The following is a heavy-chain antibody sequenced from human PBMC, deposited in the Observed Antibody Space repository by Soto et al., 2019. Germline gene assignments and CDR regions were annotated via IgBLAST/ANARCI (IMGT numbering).Heavy chain of an antibody. J-gene: IGHJ4*02. Sequence: GGSLRLSCAASGFTFSNAWINWVRQAPGKGLEWVAVIWDDGNKKVYADSVKGRFTISRDTSRTTVDLQMNSLRAEVSVVYYCARGYISSWSPIPDYWGQGTQVTVSS. D-gene: IGHD6-13*01. CDR3: ARGYISSWSPIPDY. CDR1: GFTFSNAW. V-gene: IGHV3-33*08. CDR2: IWDDGNKK.